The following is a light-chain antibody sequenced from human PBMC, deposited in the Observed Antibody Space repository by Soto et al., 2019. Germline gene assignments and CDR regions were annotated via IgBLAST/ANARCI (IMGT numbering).Light chain of an antibody. CDR1: SSNIGAGYD. Sequence: QLVLTQPPSVSGAPGQRVTISCTGSSSNIGAGYDVHWYQQLPGTAPKLLIYGNSNRPSGVPDRFSGSKSGTSASLAITGLRAEDEADYYCQPYDSSLSGWVFGGGTKLTVL. CDR3: QPYDSSLSGWV. J-gene: IGLJ3*02. V-gene: IGLV1-40*01. CDR2: GNS.